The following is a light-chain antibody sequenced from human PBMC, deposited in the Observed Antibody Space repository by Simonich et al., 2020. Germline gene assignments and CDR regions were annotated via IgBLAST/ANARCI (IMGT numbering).Light chain of an antibody. J-gene: IGLJ1*01. CDR1: ALPKQY. CDR3: QSADSSGTYV. V-gene: IGLV3-25*03. Sequence: SYELTQPPSVSVSPGQTARITCSGDALPKQYAYWYQQKPGQAPVLVIYKDRERPSGIPERFSGASSGTTITLTISGVQAEDEADYYCQSADSSGTYVFGTWTKVTVL. CDR2: KDR.